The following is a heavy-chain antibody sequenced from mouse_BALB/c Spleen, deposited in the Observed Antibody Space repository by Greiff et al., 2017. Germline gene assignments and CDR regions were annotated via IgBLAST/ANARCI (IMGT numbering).Heavy chain of an antibody. CDR3: ARFGTARAYYYDS. CDR2: IYPGDGDT. D-gene: IGHD3-2*01. V-gene: IGHV1-80*01. J-gene: IGHJ2*01. Sequence: VKLMESGAELVRPGSSVKISCKASGYAFSSYWMNWVKQRPGQGLEWIGQIYPGDGDTNYNGKFKGKATLTADKSSSTAYMQLSSLTSEDSAVYFCARFGTARAYYYDSWGQGTTLTVSS. CDR1: GYAFSSYW.